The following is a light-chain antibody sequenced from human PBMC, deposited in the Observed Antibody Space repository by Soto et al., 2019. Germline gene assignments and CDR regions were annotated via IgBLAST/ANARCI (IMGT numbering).Light chain of an antibody. CDR2: AAS. J-gene: IGKJ1*01. CDR3: QQYDSFAWT. V-gene: IGKV1-39*01. Sequence: DIQMTQSPSSLSASVGDRVTITCRASQSISSYLNWYQQKPGKAPKLLIYAASSLQSGVPSRFSGSGSGTEFTLTINSLQPHDFATYYCQQYDSFAWTFGQGTKVDIK. CDR1: QSISSY.